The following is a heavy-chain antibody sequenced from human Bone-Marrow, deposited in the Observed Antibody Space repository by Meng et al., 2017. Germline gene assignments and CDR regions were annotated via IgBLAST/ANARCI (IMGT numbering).Heavy chain of an antibody. CDR3: ARLAYDSSGYWFDY. V-gene: IGHV4-34*01. CDR2: INHSGST. CDR1: GGSFSGYY. Sequence: QVQLQPWGAGLLKPSETLSLTCAVYGGSFSGYYWSWIRQPPGNGLEWIGEINHSGSTNYNPSLKSRVTISVDTSKNQFSLKLSSVTAADTAVYYCARLAYDSSGYWFDYWGQGTLVTVSS. D-gene: IGHD3-22*01. J-gene: IGHJ4*02.